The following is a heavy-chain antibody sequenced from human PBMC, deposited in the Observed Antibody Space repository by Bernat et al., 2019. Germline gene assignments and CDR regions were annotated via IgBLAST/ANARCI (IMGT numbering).Heavy chain of an antibody. Sequence: EVQLVQSGAEVKKPGESLKISCKGSGYSFTSYWIGWVRQMPGKGLEWMGIIYPGDSDTRYSPSFQGQVTISADKSINTAYLQWSSLKASDTAMYYCARASPHSGYVYGDNWYFDLWGRGTLVTVSS. CDR3: ARASPHSGYVYGDNWYFDL. D-gene: IGHD5-12*01. CDR2: IYPGDSDT. CDR1: GYSFTSYW. V-gene: IGHV5-51*01. J-gene: IGHJ2*01.